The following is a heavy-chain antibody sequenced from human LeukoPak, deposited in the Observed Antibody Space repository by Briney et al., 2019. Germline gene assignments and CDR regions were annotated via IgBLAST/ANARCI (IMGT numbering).Heavy chain of an antibody. CDR1: GGSFSGYY. CDR3: ARGRPRTVVVPAAIRWFDP. J-gene: IGHJ5*02. CDR2: INHSGST. Sequence: PSETLSLTCAVYGGSFSGYYWSWIRQPPGKGLEWIGEINHSGSTNYNPSLKSRVTISVDTSKNQFSLKLSSVTAADTAVYYCARGRPRTVVVPAAIRWFDPWGQGTLVTVSS. V-gene: IGHV4-34*01. D-gene: IGHD2-2*01.